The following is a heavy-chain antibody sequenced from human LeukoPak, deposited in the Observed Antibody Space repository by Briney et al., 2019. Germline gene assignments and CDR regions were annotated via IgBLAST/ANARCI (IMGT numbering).Heavy chain of an antibody. V-gene: IGHV3-48*03. CDR1: GFTFSSYE. Sequence: GGSLRLSCAASGFTFSSYEMNWVRQAPGKGLEWVSYISSSGSTIYYADSVKGRFTISRDNSKNTLYLQMNSLRAEDTAVYYCAKIYGDWDYWGQGTLVTVSS. D-gene: IGHD4-17*01. CDR3: AKIYGDWDY. J-gene: IGHJ4*02. CDR2: ISSSGSTI.